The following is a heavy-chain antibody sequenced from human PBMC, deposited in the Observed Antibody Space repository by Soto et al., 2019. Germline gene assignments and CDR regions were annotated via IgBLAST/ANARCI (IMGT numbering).Heavy chain of an antibody. V-gene: IGHV3-23*01. Sequence: GGSLILSCAASGFTFSSYAMSWVRQAPGKGLEWVSAISGSGGSTFYADSVKGRFTISRDNSKNTLYLQMDSLRAEDTAVYYCARTGYCPDGVCYKPLDYWGQGTLVTVSS. J-gene: IGHJ4*02. D-gene: IGHD2-8*01. CDR3: ARTGYCPDGVCYKPLDY. CDR2: ISGSGGST. CDR1: GFTFSSYA.